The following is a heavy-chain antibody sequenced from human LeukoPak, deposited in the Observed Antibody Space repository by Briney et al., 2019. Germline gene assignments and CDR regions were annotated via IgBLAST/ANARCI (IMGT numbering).Heavy chain of an antibody. Sequence: SETLSLTCTVSSGSISTSSYYWGWIRQPPGKGLEWIGNLYYSGSTYYNPSLKSRVTISVDTSKNQFSLKLNSVTAADTAVYYCARGRDSRGYQFKGFDYWGQGTLVAVSS. CDR2: LYYSGST. V-gene: IGHV4-39*01. CDR3: ARGRDSRGYQFKGFDY. J-gene: IGHJ4*02. D-gene: IGHD3-22*01. CDR1: SGSISTSSYY.